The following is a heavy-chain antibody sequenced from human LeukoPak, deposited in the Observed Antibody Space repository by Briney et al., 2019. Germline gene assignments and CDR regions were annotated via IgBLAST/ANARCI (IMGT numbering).Heavy chain of an antibody. V-gene: IGHV3-33*01. CDR3: AGGLEPPVGYFDY. CDR2: IWYDGSDK. D-gene: IGHD6-19*01. Sequence: GALRLSCAASGFTFSSYGMHWVRQAPGKGLEWVAVIWYDGSDKYYADSVKGRFTISRDNSKNTVYLQMNSLRAEDTAVYYCAGGLEPPVGYFDYWGQGTLVTVSS. CDR1: GFTFSSYG. J-gene: IGHJ4*02.